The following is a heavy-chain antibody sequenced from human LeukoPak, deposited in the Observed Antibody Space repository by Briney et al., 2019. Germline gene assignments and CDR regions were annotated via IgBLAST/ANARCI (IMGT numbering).Heavy chain of an antibody. Sequence: SQTLSLTCTVSGGSISSGSYYWSWIRQPAGKGLEWIGRIYTSGSTNYNPSLKSRVTISVDTSKNQFSLKLSSVTAADTAVYYCAREYSLDFWSGFDYWGQGTLATVSS. CDR1: GGSISSGSYY. D-gene: IGHD3-3*01. J-gene: IGHJ4*02. CDR3: AREYSLDFWSGFDY. CDR2: IYTSGST. V-gene: IGHV4-61*02.